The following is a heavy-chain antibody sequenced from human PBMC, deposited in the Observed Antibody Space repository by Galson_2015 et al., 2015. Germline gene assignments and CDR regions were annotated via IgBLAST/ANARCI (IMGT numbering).Heavy chain of an antibody. J-gene: IGHJ6*02. CDR1: GYTFTSYY. D-gene: IGHD6-6*01. CDR3: ARGAVVAARPFYYYGMDV. CDR2: INPSGGST. V-gene: IGHV1-46*01. Sequence: SVKVSCKASGYTFTSYYMHWVRQAPGQGLEWMGIINPSGGSTSYAQKFQGRVTMTRDTSTSTVYMELSSLRSEDMAVYYCARGAVVAARPFYYYGMDVWGQGTTVTVSS.